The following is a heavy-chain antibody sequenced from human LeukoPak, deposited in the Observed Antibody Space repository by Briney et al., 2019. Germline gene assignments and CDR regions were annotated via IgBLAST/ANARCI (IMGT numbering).Heavy chain of an antibody. J-gene: IGHJ4*02. Sequence: GGSLRLSCTASGFIFGDYAMSWVRQAPGKGLEWVGCIRSKAYGGTTEYAASVKGRFTISRDDSKSIAYPQMNSLKTEDTAVYYCTRDGSVAGTRIFDYWGPGTLVTVSS. CDR3: TRDGSVAGTRIFDY. D-gene: IGHD6-19*01. CDR2: IRSKAYGGTT. V-gene: IGHV3-49*04. CDR1: GFIFGDYA.